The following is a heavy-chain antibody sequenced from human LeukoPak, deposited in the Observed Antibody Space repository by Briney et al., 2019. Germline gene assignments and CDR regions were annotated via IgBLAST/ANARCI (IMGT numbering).Heavy chain of an antibody. CDR1: GGTFSSYA. CDR2: IIPIFGTA. CDR3: ARDYCSSTSCHDAFDI. D-gene: IGHD2-2*01. J-gene: IGHJ3*02. Sequence: ASVKVSCKASGGTFSSYAISWVRQAPGQGLEWMGGIIPIFGTANYAQKFQGRVTITADESTSTAYMELSSLRSEDTAVYYCARDYCSSTSCHDAFDIWGQGTMVTVSS. V-gene: IGHV1-69*01.